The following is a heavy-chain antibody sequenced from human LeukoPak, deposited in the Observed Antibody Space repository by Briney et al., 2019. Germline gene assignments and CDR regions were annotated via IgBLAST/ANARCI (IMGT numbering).Heavy chain of an antibody. V-gene: IGHV3-20*01. J-gene: IGHJ4*02. CDR1: GFTFSSYA. Sequence: GGSLRLSCAASGFTFSSYAMSWVRQAPGKGLEWVSGINWNGGSTGYADSVKGRFTISRDNAKNSLYLQMNSLRAEDTALYHCARYLYSSGVIDYWGQGTLVTVSS. CDR2: INWNGGST. CDR3: ARYLYSSGVIDY. D-gene: IGHD6-19*01.